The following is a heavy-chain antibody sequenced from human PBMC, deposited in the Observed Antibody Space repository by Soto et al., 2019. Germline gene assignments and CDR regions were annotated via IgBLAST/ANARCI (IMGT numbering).Heavy chain of an antibody. Sequence: NVSCKASGGTFSSYAISWVRQAPGQGLEWMGGIIPIFGTANYAQKFQGRVTITADESTSTAYMELSSLRSEDTAVYYCAREMSIVRHSYYGMDVWGQGTKVTVSS. J-gene: IGHJ6*02. V-gene: IGHV1-69*01. CDR2: IIPIFGTA. CDR3: AREMSIVRHSYYGMDV. CDR1: GGTFSSYA. D-gene: IGHD3-22*01.